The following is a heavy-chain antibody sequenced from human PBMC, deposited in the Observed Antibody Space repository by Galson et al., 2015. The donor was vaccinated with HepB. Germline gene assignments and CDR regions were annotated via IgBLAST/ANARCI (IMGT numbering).Heavy chain of an antibody. Sequence: QSGAEVKKPGESLRISCKGSGYSFANYWISWVRQMPGKGLEWMGTIDPSDSDTKYSPSFQGHVTISADKSISTVYLQWSSLKASDTALYYCARAVGVGWDFDYWGQGTLVTVSS. CDR3: ARAVGVGWDFDY. D-gene: IGHD3-10*01. CDR2: IDPSDSDT. CDR1: GYSFANYW. V-gene: IGHV5-10-1*01. J-gene: IGHJ4*02.